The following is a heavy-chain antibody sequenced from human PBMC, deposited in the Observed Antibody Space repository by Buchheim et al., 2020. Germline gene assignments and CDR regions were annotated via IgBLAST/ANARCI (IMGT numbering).Heavy chain of an antibody. J-gene: IGHJ4*02. V-gene: IGHV3-23*01. CDR2: LTHNGATT. Sequence: EVLLMESGGGLVQPGGSRRLSCAASGFTFNIYAMGWVRQAPGKGLEWVSGLTHNGATTYYTDSLKGRFTISSANSENRLYLQMNSLRAEDTAIYYCAKLVVPAAMDYFDSWGQG. CDR1: GFTFNIYA. D-gene: IGHD2-2*01. CDR3: AKLVVPAAMDYFDS.